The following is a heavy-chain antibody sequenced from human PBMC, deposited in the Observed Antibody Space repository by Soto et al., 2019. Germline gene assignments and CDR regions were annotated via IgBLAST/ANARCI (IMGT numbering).Heavy chain of an antibody. Sequence: QVQLVESGGGVVQPGRSLRLSCAASGFTFSSYAMHWVRQAPGKGLEWVEVISYYASNKYYADSVKGRFNISRDNSKHTLYLQLNSRRAYDKAVSYCASAERSFIETGYFDCWGQGTLGIVAA. CDR2: ISYYASNK. D-gene: IGHD1-1*01. CDR3: ASAERSFIETGYFDC. J-gene: IGHJ4*02. CDR1: GFTFSSYA. V-gene: IGHV3-30-3*01.